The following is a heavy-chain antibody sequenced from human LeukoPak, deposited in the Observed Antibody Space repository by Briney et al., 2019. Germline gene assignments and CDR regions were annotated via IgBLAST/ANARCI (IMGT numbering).Heavy chain of an antibody. CDR2: ISFDGSNK. J-gene: IGHJ4*02. CDR3: AKGYYDSNGSFYYFDH. V-gene: IGHV3-30*18. Sequence: GGSLRLSRAASGFTFSRYGMLWVRQAPGKGLEWVALISFDGSNKYYADSVKGRFTISRDNSKNTLYLQMNSLRADDSAVYYCAKGYYDSNGSFYYFDHWGQGTLVTVSS. D-gene: IGHD3-22*01. CDR1: GFTFSRYG.